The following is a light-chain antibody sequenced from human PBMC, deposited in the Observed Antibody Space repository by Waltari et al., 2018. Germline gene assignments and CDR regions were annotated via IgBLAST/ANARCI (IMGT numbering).Light chain of an antibody. J-gene: IGKJ5*01. CDR2: SAN. CDR3: QQTSSFPFT. Sequence: DIQMTQSPSSLSASVGDRVTITCRASQPIVRYLNWYQHKPGSAPKLLIYSANTLKRGVPSRFSGTGSGTDFTLAISSVTPEDFAIYYCQQTSSFPFTFGRGTRLDIK. V-gene: IGKV1-39*01. CDR1: QPIVRY.